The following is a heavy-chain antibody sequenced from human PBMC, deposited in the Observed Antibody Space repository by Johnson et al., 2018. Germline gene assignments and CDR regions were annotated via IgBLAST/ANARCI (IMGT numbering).Heavy chain of an antibody. CDR2: ISWEGGSI. J-gene: IGHJ6*03. CDR3: AKVSVPYYYGSGTYPYYYMDV. Sequence: VQLVESGGVVVQPGGSLRLSCAASGFTFDDYAMHWVRQAPGKGLEWVSLISWEGGSIYYADSVKGRFTISRDNSKNSLYLQMNSLRAEETALYYCAKVSVPYYYGSGTYPYYYMDVWGKGTTVTVSS. D-gene: IGHD3-10*01. CDR1: GFTFDDYA. V-gene: IGHV3-43D*03.